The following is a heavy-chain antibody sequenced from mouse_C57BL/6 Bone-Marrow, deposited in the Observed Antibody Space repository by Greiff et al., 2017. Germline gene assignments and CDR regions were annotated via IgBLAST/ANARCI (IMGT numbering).Heavy chain of an antibody. V-gene: IGHV1-19*01. CDR1: GYTFTDYY. D-gene: IGHD2-2*01. J-gene: IGHJ1*03. Sequence: VQLQQSGPVLVKPGASVKISCKASGYTFTDYYMNWVKQSHGKSLEWIGVINPYNGGTSYNQKFKGKATLTVDKSSSTAYMELNSLTSEDSAVYYCARYGYYGDFDVWGTGTTVTVSS. CDR3: ARYGYYGDFDV. CDR2: INPYNGGT.